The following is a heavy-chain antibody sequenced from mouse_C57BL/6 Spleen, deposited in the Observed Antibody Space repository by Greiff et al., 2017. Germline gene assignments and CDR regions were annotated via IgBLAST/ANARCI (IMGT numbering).Heavy chain of an antibody. CDR3: TTYYGSSPGYFDV. Sequence: EVQLQQSGAELVRPGASVKLSCTASGFNIKDYYMHWVKQRPEQGLEWIGRIDPEDGDTEYAPKFQGKATMTADTSSNTAYLQLSSLTSEDTAVYYCTTYYGSSPGYFDVWGTGTTVTVSS. CDR2: IDPEDGDT. V-gene: IGHV14-1*01. J-gene: IGHJ1*03. CDR1: GFNIKDYY. D-gene: IGHD1-1*01.